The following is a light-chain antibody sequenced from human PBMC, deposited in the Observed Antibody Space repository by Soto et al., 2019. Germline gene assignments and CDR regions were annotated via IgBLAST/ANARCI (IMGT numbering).Light chain of an antibody. CDR2: DVS. CDR1: SSDVGGYNY. V-gene: IGLV2-14*01. J-gene: IGLJ2*01. Sequence: QSALTPPASVSGSPGQSLTISCTGTSSDVGGYNYVSWYQQHPGKAPKLMIYDVSNRPSGVSNRFSGSKSGNTASLTISGLQAEDEADYYCSSYTSSSTIFGGGTQVTVL. CDR3: SSYTSSSTI.